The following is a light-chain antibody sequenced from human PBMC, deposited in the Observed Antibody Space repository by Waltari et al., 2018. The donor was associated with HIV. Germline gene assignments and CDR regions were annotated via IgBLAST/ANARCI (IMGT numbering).Light chain of an antibody. V-gene: IGLV2-8*01. CDR1: SSDVASYNY. CDR2: DVS. CDR3: SSYAGSYWV. J-gene: IGLJ3*02. Sequence: QSALTQLPPPAGFPGPSGHTSCTATSSDVASYNYVSWYLHHPGKTPKLMIFDVSKRPSGVPDRFSGAKSGNTAFLTVSGLHAEDEADYYCSSYAGSYWVFGGGTKLTVL.